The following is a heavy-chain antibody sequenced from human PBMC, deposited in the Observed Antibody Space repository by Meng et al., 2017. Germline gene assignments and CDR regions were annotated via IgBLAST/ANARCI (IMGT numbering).Heavy chain of an antibody. D-gene: IGHD3-22*01. Sequence: VLTVESGAECTNPVFAVKSSCKASGGTLRSYSCSWVRQAPGQGLECMGGIIPIFGTANHAQKFQGRVTITADKSTSTAYMELSSLRSEDTAVYYCAVTYYYDSSGYYYNFDYWGQGTLVTVSS. CDR2: IIPIFGTA. J-gene: IGHJ4*02. CDR3: AVTYYYDSSGYYYNFDY. CDR1: GGTLRSYS. V-gene: IGHV1-69*06.